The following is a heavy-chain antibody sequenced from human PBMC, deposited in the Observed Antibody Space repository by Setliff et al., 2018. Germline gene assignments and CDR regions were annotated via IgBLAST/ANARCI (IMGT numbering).Heavy chain of an antibody. D-gene: IGHD5-18*01. V-gene: IGHV3-53*01. CDR1: GFVVSNNE. CDR2: TYATGTT. CDR3: ARGSYGLTEHY. Sequence: GGSLRLSCAASGFVVSNNEMSWVRQAPEKGLEWVSVTYATGTTYYADSVKGRFTISRDDSKNTLYLQMNSLRADDTAVYYCARGSYGLTEHYWGQGTLVTVSP. J-gene: IGHJ4*02.